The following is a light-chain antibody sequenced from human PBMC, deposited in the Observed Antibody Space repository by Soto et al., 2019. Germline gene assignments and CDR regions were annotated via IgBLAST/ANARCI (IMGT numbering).Light chain of an antibody. J-gene: IGLJ1*01. CDR1: SSNIGAGSV. V-gene: IGLV1-40*01. CDR2: DDT. Sequence: QSVLTQPPSVSGAPGQRVTMSCTGSSSNIGAGSVVHWYQQVPGTAPKLLIYDDTSRPSGVPDRFSGSKSGTSVSLAITGLQAEDEADYYCQSYDSSLNGYVFGTGTSSPS. CDR3: QSYDSSLNGYV.